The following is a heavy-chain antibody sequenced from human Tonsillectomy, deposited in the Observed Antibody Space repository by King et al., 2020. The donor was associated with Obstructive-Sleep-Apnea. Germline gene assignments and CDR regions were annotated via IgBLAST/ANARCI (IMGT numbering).Heavy chain of an antibody. CDR2: IFYSGTT. CDR3: ARRTGYYYPFDY. J-gene: IGHJ4*02. V-gene: IGHV4-59*08. D-gene: IGHD3-22*01. Sequence: QLQESGPGLVKPSETLSLTCTVSGDSISSYYWSWIRQPPGKGLEWIGFIFYSGTTNYNPSLKSRVNISVDTSKNQFSLRLSSVTAADPAVYYCARRTGYYYPFDYWGRGTLVTVSS. CDR1: GDSISSYY.